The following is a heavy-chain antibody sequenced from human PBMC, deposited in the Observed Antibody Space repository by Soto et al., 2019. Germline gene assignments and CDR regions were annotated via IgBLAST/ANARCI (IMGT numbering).Heavy chain of an antibody. J-gene: IGHJ4*02. V-gene: IGHV3-30*18. CDR3: AKGVWIHITAVLFDY. CDR1: GFTFSTYA. D-gene: IGHD5-18*01. Sequence: GGSLRLSCAASGFTFSTYAMHWVRQAPGKGLEWVAVISYDGTNKYYTDSVKGRFTISRDNSKNTLYLQMNSLRAEDTAVYYCAKGVWIHITAVLFDYWGQGTLVTVSS. CDR2: ISYDGTNK.